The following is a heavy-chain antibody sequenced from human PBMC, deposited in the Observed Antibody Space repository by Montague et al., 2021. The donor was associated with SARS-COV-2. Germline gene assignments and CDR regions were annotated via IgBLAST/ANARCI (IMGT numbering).Heavy chain of an antibody. V-gene: IGHV3-23*01. D-gene: IGHD6-19*01. Sequence: SLRLSCAASGFIFSNYAMSWVRQAPGKGLEWVSVITGSGRDTYYAESVKGRFAISRDNFKNTLYLQINNLRAEDTATYYCAKGVTLSGWRSYFDYWGQGTLVAVSS. CDR3: AKGVTLSGWRSYFDY. CDR2: ITGSGRDT. J-gene: IGHJ4*02. CDR1: GFIFSNYA.